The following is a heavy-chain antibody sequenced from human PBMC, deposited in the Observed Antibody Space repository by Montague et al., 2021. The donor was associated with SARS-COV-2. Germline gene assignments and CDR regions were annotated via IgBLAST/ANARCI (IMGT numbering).Heavy chain of an antibody. CDR2: IYYSVDT. J-gene: IGHJ4*02. V-gene: IGHV4-61*08. CDR3: TRNAHYGSASYYIAY. D-gene: IGHD3-10*01. CDR1: GASGNSGDFY. Sequence: SETPSLTCTVSGASGNSGDFYWSWIRQAPGKGLEWMGYIYYSVDTXYNPSLKSRISISVDRSMKQFSLKLSSMTAADTAVYFCTRNAHYGSASYYIAYWDLGTVVIVSS.